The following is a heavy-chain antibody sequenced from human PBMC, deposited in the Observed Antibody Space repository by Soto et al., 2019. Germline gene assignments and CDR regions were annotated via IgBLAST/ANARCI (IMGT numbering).Heavy chain of an antibody. V-gene: IGHV1-18*01. J-gene: IGHJ4*02. Sequence: QVQLVQSGPEVKKPGASVKVSCKASGYSFTNYGISWVRQAPGQGLECMGWISPYSGNTNSAQKFWGRVTLTTDTSTSTAYMELRSLTSDATAVYYCARDWSYPSGGIDYWGQGTLVTVSS. D-gene: IGHD6-25*01. CDR2: ISPYSGNT. CDR3: ARDWSYPSGGIDY. CDR1: GYSFTNYG.